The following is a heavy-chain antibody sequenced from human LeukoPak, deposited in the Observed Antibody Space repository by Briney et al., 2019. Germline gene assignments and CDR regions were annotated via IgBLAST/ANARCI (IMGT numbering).Heavy chain of an antibody. V-gene: IGHV1-46*01. J-gene: IGHJ4*02. Sequence: GASVKVSCKASGYTFTIYYMHWVRQAPGQGLEWMGIINPSGGSTSYAQKFQGRVTMTRDTSTSTVYMELSSLRSEDTAVYYCARGRMNYYGSGSFCFDYWGQGTQVTVSS. CDR3: ARGRMNYYGSGSFCFDY. CDR2: INPSGGST. CDR1: GYTFTIYY. D-gene: IGHD3-10*01.